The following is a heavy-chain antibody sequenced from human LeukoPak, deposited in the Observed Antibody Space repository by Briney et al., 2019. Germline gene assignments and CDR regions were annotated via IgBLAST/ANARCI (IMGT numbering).Heavy chain of an antibody. CDR1: GGSISTCY. D-gene: IGHD4-17*01. J-gene: IGHJ4*02. CDR2: IYTSGST. Sequence: PSETLSLTCTVSGGSISTCYWSWIRQPAGKGLEWVGQIYTSGSTNYNPSLKSRVTISVDKSKNQLSLKLSSVAAADTAVYYCQAVTTTYSDYWGQGTLVTVSS. CDR3: QAVTTTYSDY. V-gene: IGHV4-4*07.